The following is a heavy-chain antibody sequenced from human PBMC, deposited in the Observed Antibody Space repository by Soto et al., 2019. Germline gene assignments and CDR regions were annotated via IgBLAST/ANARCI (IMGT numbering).Heavy chain of an antibody. CDR2: INPNSGGT. CDR1: GYTFTGYY. J-gene: IGHJ5*02. CDR3: ARDFRPLLLWFGELYLSNWFDP. V-gene: IGHV1-2*04. Sequence: ASVKVSCKASGYTFTGYYMHWVRQAPGQGLEWMGWINPNSGGTNYAQKFQGWVTMTRDTSISTAYMELRSLRSDDTAVYYCARDFRPLLLWFGELYLSNWFDPWGQGTLVTVSS. D-gene: IGHD3-10*01.